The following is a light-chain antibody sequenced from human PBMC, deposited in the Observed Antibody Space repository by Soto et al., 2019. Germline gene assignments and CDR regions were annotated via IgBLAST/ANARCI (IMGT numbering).Light chain of an antibody. J-gene: IGKJ4*01. CDR3: HQYGNSPLT. V-gene: IGKV3-20*01. CDR2: DTS. CDR1: QSVSSY. Sequence: EIVLTQSPATLSLSPGERATLSCRASQSVSSYLAWYQQKPGQAPRLLIYDTSNRATGIPDRFSGSGSGTDFTLTISRLEPEDFALYYCHQYGNSPLTFGGGTKVDIK.